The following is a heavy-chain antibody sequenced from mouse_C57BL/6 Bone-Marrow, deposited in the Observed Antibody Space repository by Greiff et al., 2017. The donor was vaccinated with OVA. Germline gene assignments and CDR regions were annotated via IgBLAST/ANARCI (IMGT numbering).Heavy chain of an antibody. Sequence: QVQLKQSGAELVKPGASVKMSCKASGYTFTSYWITWVKQRPGQGLEWIGDIYPGSGSTNYNEKFKSKATLTVDTSSSTAYMQLSSLTSEDSAVYYCAYYSNYVGYWGQGTTLTVSS. J-gene: IGHJ2*01. CDR1: GYTFTSYW. CDR2: IYPGSGST. D-gene: IGHD2-5*01. CDR3: AYYSNYVGY. V-gene: IGHV1-55*01.